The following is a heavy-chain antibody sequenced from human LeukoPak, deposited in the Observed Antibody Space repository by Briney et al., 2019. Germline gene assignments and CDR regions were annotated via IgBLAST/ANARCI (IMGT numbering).Heavy chain of an antibody. CDR1: GITLSSYW. CDR2: IKRDGSEK. D-gene: IGHD5-18*01. V-gene: IGHV3-7*02. CDR3: TTVRYRSGFDP. Sequence: GGSLRLSCLASGITLSSYWMSWVRQAPGKGLEWVANIKRDGSEKNYVDSVKGRFTISRDNAKNSLYLQMNSLRAEDTAVYYCTTVRYRSGFDPWGQGTLVTVSS. J-gene: IGHJ5*02.